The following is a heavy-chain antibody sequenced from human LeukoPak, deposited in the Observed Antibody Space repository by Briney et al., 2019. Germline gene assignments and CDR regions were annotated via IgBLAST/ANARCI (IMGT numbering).Heavy chain of an antibody. CDR3: ARLVTRGYYDSSGRRIDAFDI. V-gene: IGHV4-4*02. J-gene: IGHJ3*02. CDR1: GDSISSSHW. Sequence: SETLSLTCAVSGDSISSSHWWSWVRQPPGKGLEWIGYIYYSGSTNYNPSLKSRVTISVDTSKNQFSLKLSSVTAADTAVYYCARLVTRGYYDSSGRRIDAFDIWGQGTMVTVSS. CDR2: IYYSGST. D-gene: IGHD3-22*01.